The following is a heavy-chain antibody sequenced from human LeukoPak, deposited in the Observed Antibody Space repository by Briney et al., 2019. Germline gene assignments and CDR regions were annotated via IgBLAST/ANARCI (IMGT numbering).Heavy chain of an antibody. CDR2: IYPGDSDT. Sequence: GESLKISCKGSGYSFTSYWIGWVRQMPGKGLEWMGIIYPGDSDTRYSPSFQGQVTISADKSISTAYLQWSSLKASDTAMYYCARRGFWDNTRGDAFDIWAKGQWSPSLQ. CDR3: ARRGFWDNTRGDAFDI. CDR1: GYSFTSYW. J-gene: IGHJ3*02. D-gene: IGHD1-14*01. V-gene: IGHV5-51*01.